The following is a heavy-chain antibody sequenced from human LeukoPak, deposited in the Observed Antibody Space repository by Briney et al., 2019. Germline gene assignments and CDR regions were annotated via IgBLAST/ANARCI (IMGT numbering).Heavy chain of an antibody. J-gene: IGHJ5*02. CDR3: ARDVGSSWSEGNWFDP. D-gene: IGHD6-13*01. CDR2: ISSSGSTI. CDR1: GFTFSDYY. V-gene: IGHV3-11*01. Sequence: GGSLRLSCAASGFTFSDYYMSWIRQAPGKGLERVSYISSSGSTIYYADSVKGRFTISRDNAKNSLYLQMNSLRAEDTAVYYCARDVGSSWSEGNWFDPWGQGTLVTVSS.